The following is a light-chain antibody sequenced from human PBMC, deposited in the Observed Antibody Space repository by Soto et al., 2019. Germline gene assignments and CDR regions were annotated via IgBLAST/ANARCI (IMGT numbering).Light chain of an antibody. J-gene: IGLJ2*01. CDR1: SSDVGGYNS. CDR3: SSYAGNYNVL. V-gene: IGLV2-8*01. CDR2: EVS. Sequence: QSALTQPPSASGSLGQSVTISCTGTSSDVGGYNSVSWYQQHPDKAPKLMIYEVSKRPSGVPDRFSGSKSGNTASLTVSGLQAEDEADYYCSSYAGNYNVLFGGGTKVTVL.